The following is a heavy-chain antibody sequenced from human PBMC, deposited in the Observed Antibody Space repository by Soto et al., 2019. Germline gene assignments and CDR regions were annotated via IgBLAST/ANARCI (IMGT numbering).Heavy chain of an antibody. CDR1: GYSFTTYW. Sequence: EVQLVQSGSDVTKPGESLRISCKGSGYSFTTYWITWVRQMPGKGLEWVGRTDPSDSYTNYSPSFQGHVTISADKSITTAYLQWSSLKASDTAKYYCVSHSYDSGGNYYAVGYWCQGTLVTVSS. D-gene: IGHD3-22*01. CDR2: TDPSDSYT. V-gene: IGHV5-10-1*01. J-gene: IGHJ4*02. CDR3: VSHSYDSGGNYYAVGY.